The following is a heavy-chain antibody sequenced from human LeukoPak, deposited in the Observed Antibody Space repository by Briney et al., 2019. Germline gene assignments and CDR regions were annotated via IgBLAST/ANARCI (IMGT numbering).Heavy chain of an antibody. CDR3: VRIPNSAKFPNWCDP. Sequence: GGSLRLSCAASGFTFSTSTMNWVRQAPGKGLEWVSSISSSSDYIYYADSVRGRFTISRDNAKNSLYLQRTSLRAEDTALYGCVRIPNSAKFPNWCDPWGEGTLVSVSS. CDR2: ISSSSDYI. V-gene: IGHV3-21*01. D-gene: IGHD2/OR15-2a*01. J-gene: IGHJ5*02. CDR1: GFTFSTST.